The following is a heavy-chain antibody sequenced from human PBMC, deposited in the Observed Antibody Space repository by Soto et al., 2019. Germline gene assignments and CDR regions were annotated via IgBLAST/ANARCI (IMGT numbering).Heavy chain of an antibody. Sequence: ASVKVSCKASGYTFTSYGISWVRQAPGQGLEWMGWISAYNGNTNYAQKLQGRVTMTTDTSTSTAYMELRSLRSDDTAVYYCATHNYDILTGYQYYFDYWGQGTLVTVSS. CDR1: GYTFTSYG. V-gene: IGHV1-18*01. CDR2: ISAYNGNT. CDR3: ATHNYDILTGYQYYFDY. D-gene: IGHD3-9*01. J-gene: IGHJ4*02.